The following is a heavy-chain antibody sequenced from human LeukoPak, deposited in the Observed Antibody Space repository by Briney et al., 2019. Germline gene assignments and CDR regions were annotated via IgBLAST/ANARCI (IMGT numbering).Heavy chain of an antibody. CDR2: LYSGGNT. D-gene: IGHD2-15*01. J-gene: IGHJ4*02. Sequence: GGSLRLSCAASGFIVSSNYMSWVRQAPGKGLEWVSDLYSGGNTYYADSVKGRFTISRDNSKNTLYLQMNSLRAEDTAVYYCAKDAQVAHLGYWGRGTLVTVSS. CDR1: GFIVSSNY. CDR3: AKDAQVAHLGY. V-gene: IGHV3-53*01.